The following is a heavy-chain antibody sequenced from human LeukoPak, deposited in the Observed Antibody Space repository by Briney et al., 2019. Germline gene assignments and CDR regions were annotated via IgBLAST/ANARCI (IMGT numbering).Heavy chain of an antibody. D-gene: IGHD3-22*01. CDR3: AKDSSAYGSSGYYYGY. Sequence: PGGSLRLSCAASGFTFSIYGMHWVRQAPGKGLEWVAFIRYDGSNKYYADSVKGRFTISRDNSKNTLYLQMNSLRVDDTAVYYCAKDSSAYGSSGYYYGYWGQGTLVPVSS. V-gene: IGHV3-30*02. CDR2: IRYDGSNK. CDR1: GFTFSIYG. J-gene: IGHJ4*02.